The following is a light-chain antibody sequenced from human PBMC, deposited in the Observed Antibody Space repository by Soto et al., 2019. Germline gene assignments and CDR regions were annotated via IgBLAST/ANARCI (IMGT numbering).Light chain of an antibody. CDR3: QQRSNWPPYT. CDR1: QSVSSY. V-gene: IGKV3-11*01. CDR2: DAS. J-gene: IGKJ2*01. Sequence: EIVLTQSPATLSLSPGERATLSCRASQSVSSYLAWYQQKPGQAPRLLIYDASNRATGIPARFSGSGYGTDFTLTISSPEPEDFAVYYCQQRSNWPPYTFGQRTKLEIK.